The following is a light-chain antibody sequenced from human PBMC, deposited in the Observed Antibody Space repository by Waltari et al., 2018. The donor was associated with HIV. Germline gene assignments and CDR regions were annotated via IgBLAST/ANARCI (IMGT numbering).Light chain of an antibody. CDR1: SPNIWRNY. CDR3: ATWDSSLSGWV. V-gene: IGLV1-51*01. CDR2: DNN. J-gene: IGLJ3*02. Sequence: QSVLTQPPSVSAAPGQKVIISCSGSSPNIWRNYVSCYQQLPGTAPKLLIYDNNQRPSGIPDRFSGSKSGASASLGITALKTGDEADYYCATWDSSLSGWVFGGGTKLTVL.